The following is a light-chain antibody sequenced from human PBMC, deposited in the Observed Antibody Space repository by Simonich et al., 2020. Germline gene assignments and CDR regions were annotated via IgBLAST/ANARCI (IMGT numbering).Light chain of an antibody. CDR2: WAS. J-gene: IGKJ4*01. CDR3: QQYYSTPLT. CDR1: QSVLYSSNNKNY. Sequence: DIVMTQSPDSLAVSLGERATINCKSSQSVLYSSNNKNYLAWYQQKTGQPPKLLIYWASTRGSGVPDRFRGSGSGTDFTLTISSLQAEDVAVYYCQQYYSTPLTFGGGTKVEIK. V-gene: IGKV4-1*01.